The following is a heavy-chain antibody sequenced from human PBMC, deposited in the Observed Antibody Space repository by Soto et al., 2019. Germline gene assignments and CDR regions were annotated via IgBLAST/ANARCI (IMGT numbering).Heavy chain of an antibody. D-gene: IGHD5-18*01. J-gene: IGHJ6*02. CDR3: ARDLIDTAMATRVYYYYGMDV. CDR1: GYTLTSYY. CDR2: INPSGGST. V-gene: IGHV1-46*01. Sequence: ASVKVSCKASGYTLTSYYMHWVRQAPGQGLEWMGIINPSGGSTSYAQKFQGRVTMTRDTSTSTVYMELSSLRSEDTAVYYCARDLIDTAMATRVYYYYGMDVWGQGTTVTVSS.